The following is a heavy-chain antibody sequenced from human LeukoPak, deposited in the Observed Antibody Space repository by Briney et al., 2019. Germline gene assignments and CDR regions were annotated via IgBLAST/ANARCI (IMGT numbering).Heavy chain of an antibody. CDR1: GGSFSGYY. Sequence: SETLSLTCAVYGGSFSGYYWSWIRQPPGKGLEWIGGINHSGSTNYNPSLKSRVTISVDTSKNQFSLKLSSVTAADTAVYYCARAQGRGTVDYWGQGTLVTVSS. V-gene: IGHV4-34*01. CDR2: INHSGST. D-gene: IGHD3-10*01. J-gene: IGHJ4*02. CDR3: ARAQGRGTVDY.